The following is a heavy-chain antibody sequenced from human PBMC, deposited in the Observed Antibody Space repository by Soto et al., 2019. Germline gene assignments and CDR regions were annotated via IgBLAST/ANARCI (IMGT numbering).Heavy chain of an antibody. D-gene: IGHD4-17*01. V-gene: IGHV4-59*01. Sequence: SETLSLTCTGSGGSISSYYWSWIRQPPGKGLEWIGYIYYSGSTNYNPSLKSRVTISVDTSKNQFSLKLSSVTAADTAVYYCARDLQWRDYGGNSKPSGMDVWGQGTTVTVSS. J-gene: IGHJ6*02. CDR2: IYYSGST. CDR1: GGSISSYY. CDR3: ARDLQWRDYGGNSKPSGMDV.